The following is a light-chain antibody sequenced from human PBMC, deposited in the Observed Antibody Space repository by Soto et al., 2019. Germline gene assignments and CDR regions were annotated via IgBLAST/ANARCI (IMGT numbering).Light chain of an antibody. CDR1: SSDVGAYNS. CDR2: KGT. Sequence: QSVLAQPASVSGSPGQSITISCTGTSSDVGAYNSVSWYQQHPHRAPQVIIYKGTQRPSGVSNRFSGSTSGNAASLTISALQDEEEAAYFCCSSAPESTYVFGTGTKVTV. CDR3: CSSAPESTYV. J-gene: IGLJ1*01. V-gene: IGLV2-23*01.